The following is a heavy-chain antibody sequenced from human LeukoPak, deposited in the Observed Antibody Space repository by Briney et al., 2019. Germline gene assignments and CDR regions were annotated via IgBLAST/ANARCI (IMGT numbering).Heavy chain of an antibody. D-gene: IGHD3-22*01. Sequence: GAXVKVSCKVSGYTLTELSMHWVRQAPGKGIEWMGGFYPEDGETIYAQKLGGRVTMNEETYRDTAYMEVRRLRSEDTAVYYCATDRYDSSGYYWYYMDVWGKGTTVTVSS. V-gene: IGHV1-24*01. CDR2: FYPEDGET. J-gene: IGHJ6*03. CDR3: ATDRYDSSGYYWYYMDV. CDR1: GYTLTELS.